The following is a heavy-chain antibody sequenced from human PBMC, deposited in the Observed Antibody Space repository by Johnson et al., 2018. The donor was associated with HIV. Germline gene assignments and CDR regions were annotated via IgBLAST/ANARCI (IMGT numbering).Heavy chain of an antibody. J-gene: IGHJ3*01. CDR3: ARTNYVDAFDL. Sequence: QVQLVESGGGLIQPGGSLRLSCAASGFTVSSNYMSWVRQAPGKGLEWVSYISSGGNSIYYADSVKGRFTISRDNANNSLYLQMNSLRAEDTALYYCARTNYVDAFDLWGQGTMVTVSS. V-gene: IGHV3-11*04. CDR1: GFTVSSNY. CDR2: ISSGGNSI. D-gene: IGHD3-10*02.